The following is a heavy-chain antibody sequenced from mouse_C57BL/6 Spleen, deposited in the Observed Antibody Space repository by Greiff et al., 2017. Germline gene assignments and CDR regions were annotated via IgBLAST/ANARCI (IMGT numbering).Heavy chain of an antibody. CDR3: AIYDYDGEGAMDY. J-gene: IGHJ4*01. D-gene: IGHD2-4*01. Sequence: QVQLQQPGAELVRPGSSVKLSCKASGYTFTSYWMHWVKQRPIQGLEWIGNIDPSDSETHYNQKFKDKATLTVDKSSRTAYMQLSSLTSEDSAVYYCAIYDYDGEGAMDYWGQGTSVTVSS. V-gene: IGHV1-52*01. CDR2: IDPSDSET. CDR1: GYTFTSYW.